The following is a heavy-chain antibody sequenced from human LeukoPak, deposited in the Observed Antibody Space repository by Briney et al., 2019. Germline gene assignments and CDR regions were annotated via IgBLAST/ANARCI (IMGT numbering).Heavy chain of an antibody. CDR3: ARDRHGDYGDYYYYMDV. Sequence: ASVKVSCKASGYTFTSYYMHWVRQAPGQGLEWMGIINPSGGSTSYAQKFQGRVTMTRDMSTSTVYMELSSLRSEDTAVYYCARDRHGDYGDYYYYMDVWGKGTTVTISS. J-gene: IGHJ6*03. CDR2: INPSGGST. D-gene: IGHD4-17*01. V-gene: IGHV1-46*01. CDR1: GYTFTSYY.